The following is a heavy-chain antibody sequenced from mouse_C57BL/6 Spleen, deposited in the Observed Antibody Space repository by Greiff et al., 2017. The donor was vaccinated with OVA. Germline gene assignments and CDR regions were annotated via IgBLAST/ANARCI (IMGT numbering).Heavy chain of an antibody. Sequence: QVQLQQPGAELVMPGASVKLSCKASGYTFTSYWMPWVKQRPGQGLEWIGEIDPSDSYTNYNQKFKGKSTLTVDKSSSTAYMQLSSLTSEDSAVYYCARGDYGGCAYWGQGTLVTVSA. V-gene: IGHV1-69*01. J-gene: IGHJ3*01. CDR2: IDPSDSYT. CDR1: GYTFTSYW. D-gene: IGHD2-4*01. CDR3: ARGDYGGCAY.